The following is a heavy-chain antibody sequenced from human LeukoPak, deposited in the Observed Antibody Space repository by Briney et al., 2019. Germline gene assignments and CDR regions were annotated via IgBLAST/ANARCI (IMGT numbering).Heavy chain of an antibody. CDR1: GGSTRTSTSY. Sequence: SETLSLTCSVSGGSTRTSTSYWGWVRQPPGKGLEWIGSIHYSGSTYKNPSLKSRVTIAMDTSGCQFSLKVNSLTAADSAVYFCARESSSSRYFVDVWGRGTTVTVSS. V-gene: IGHV4-39*07. CDR3: ARESSSSRYFVDV. D-gene: IGHD6-6*01. CDR2: IHYSGST. J-gene: IGHJ6*03.